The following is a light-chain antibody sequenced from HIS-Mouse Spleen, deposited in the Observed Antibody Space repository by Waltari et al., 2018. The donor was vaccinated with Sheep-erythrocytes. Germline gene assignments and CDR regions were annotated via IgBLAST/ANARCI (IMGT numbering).Light chain of an antibody. CDR1: QSVSSS. V-gene: IGKV3-11*01. CDR2: DAS. J-gene: IGKJ4*01. Sequence: EIVLTQSPATLSFSPGERATLSCRPSQSVSSSLAWYQQKPGQAPRLRSYDASNRATGIPARVSGSGSGTDFTLTISSLEPEDFAVYYCQQRSNWLTFGGGTKVEIK. CDR3: QQRSNWLT.